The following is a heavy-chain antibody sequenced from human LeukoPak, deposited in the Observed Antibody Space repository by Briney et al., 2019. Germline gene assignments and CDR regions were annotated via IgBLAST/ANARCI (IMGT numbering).Heavy chain of an antibody. Sequence: HGESLKIPCKPLGYRFTSYWIGWVRQIPGKGLGWMGIIYPGDSDTRYSPSFQGQVTISADKSINTAYLQWSSLKASDTAIYYCARRGEAMDPFDYWGQGTLVTVSS. CDR2: IYPGDSDT. J-gene: IGHJ4*02. CDR1: GYRFTSYW. V-gene: IGHV5-51*01. D-gene: IGHD5-18*01. CDR3: ARRGEAMDPFDY.